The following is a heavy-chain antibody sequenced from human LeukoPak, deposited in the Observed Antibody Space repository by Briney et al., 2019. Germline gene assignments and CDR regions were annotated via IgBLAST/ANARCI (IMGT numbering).Heavy chain of an antibody. Sequence: GESLKLSCKGSGYRFSTYWIAWVRQMPGKGLEYMGVIYPDDSDTIYSPSFQGQVTISVDRSISTAYLQWSSLNVSDTAVYFCARLLTTYFGFWGQGALVTVS. D-gene: IGHD4/OR15-4a*01. J-gene: IGHJ4*02. V-gene: IGHV5-51*01. CDR2: IYPDDSDT. CDR1: GYRFSTYW. CDR3: ARLLTTYFGF.